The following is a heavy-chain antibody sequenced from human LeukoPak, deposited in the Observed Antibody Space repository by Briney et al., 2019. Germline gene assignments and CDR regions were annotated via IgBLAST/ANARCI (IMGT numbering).Heavy chain of an antibody. CDR3: ARTSIYYDSSGYRS. CDR2: VNHSGST. D-gene: IGHD3-22*01. J-gene: IGHJ5*02. CDR1: GGSFSGYY. V-gene: IGHV4-34*01. Sequence: SETLSLTCAVYGGSFSGYYWSWIRQPPGKGLEWIGEVNHSGSTNYNPSLKSRVTISVDTSKNQFSLKLSSVTAADTAVYYCARTSIYYDSSGYRSWGQGTLVTVSS.